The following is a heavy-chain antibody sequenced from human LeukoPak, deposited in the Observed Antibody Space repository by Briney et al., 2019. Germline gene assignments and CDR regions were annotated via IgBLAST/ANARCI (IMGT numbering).Heavy chain of an antibody. CDR1: GGTFSSYA. J-gene: IGHJ4*02. Sequence: SVKVSCRASGGTFSSYAISWVRQAPGQGLEWMGGIIPIFGTANYAQKFQGRVTITADESTSTAYMELSSLRSEDTAVYYCARATYGDYFSIDYWGQGTLVTVSS. CDR2: IIPIFGTA. V-gene: IGHV1-69*13. CDR3: ARATYGDYFSIDY. D-gene: IGHD4-17*01.